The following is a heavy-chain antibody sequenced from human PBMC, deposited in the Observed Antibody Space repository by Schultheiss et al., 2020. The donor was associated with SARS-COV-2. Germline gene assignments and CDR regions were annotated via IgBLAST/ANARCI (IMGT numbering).Heavy chain of an antibody. CDR1: GGSISSSSYY. CDR3: ASLMSWYGDLSSYMDV. D-gene: IGHD4-17*01. CDR2: IYTSGST. J-gene: IGHJ6*03. Sequence: SETLSLTCTVSGGSISSSSYYWSWIRQPAGKGLEWIGRIYTSGSTNYNPSLKSRVTISVDTSKNQFSLKLSSVTAADTAVYYCASLMSWYGDLSSYMDVWGKGTTVTVSS. V-gene: IGHV4-61*02.